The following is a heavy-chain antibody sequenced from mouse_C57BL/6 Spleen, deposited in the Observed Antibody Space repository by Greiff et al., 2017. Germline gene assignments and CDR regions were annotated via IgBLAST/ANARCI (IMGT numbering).Heavy chain of an antibody. Sequence: QVQLQQSGAELARPGASVKLSCKASGYTFTSYGISWVKQRTGQGLEWIGEIYPRSGNTYYNEKFKGKATLTADKSSSTAYMELRNLTSEDSACYFCARGESDYYGSSYDYFDDGGQGTTLTVSS. CDR3: ARGESDYYGSSYDYFDD. CDR2: IYPRSGNT. D-gene: IGHD1-1*01. CDR1: GYTFTSYG. V-gene: IGHV1-81*01. J-gene: IGHJ2*01.